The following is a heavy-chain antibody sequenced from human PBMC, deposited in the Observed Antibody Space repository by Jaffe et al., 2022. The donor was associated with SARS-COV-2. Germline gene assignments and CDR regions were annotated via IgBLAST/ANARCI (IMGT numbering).Heavy chain of an antibody. D-gene: IGHD3-16*02. CDR1: GGSISSYY. CDR3: ARESDYVWGSYRHNWFDP. V-gene: IGHV4-59*01. CDR2: IYYSGST. J-gene: IGHJ5*02. Sequence: QVLLQESGPGLVKPSETLSLTCTVSGGSISSYYWNWIRQPPGKGLEWVGYIYYSGSTNYNPSLKSRVTISLDASKNQFSLKLTSVTAADTAVYYCARESDYVWGSYRHNWFDPWGQGTLVSVSS.